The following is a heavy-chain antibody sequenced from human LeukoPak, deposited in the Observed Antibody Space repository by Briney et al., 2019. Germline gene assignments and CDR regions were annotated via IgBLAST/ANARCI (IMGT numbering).Heavy chain of an antibody. CDR3: ARGYDFDWPRFDY. CDR1: SHSISSGYY. Sequence: SETLSLTCAVSSHSISSGYYWVWIRQPPGKGLEWIGSIYHRGNTYYNPSLKSRVTISKDTSRNQFSLKLTSVTAADTAIYYCARGYDFDWPRFDYWGQGTLVAVSS. CDR2: IYHRGNT. D-gene: IGHD3-16*01. J-gene: IGHJ4*02. V-gene: IGHV4-38-2*01.